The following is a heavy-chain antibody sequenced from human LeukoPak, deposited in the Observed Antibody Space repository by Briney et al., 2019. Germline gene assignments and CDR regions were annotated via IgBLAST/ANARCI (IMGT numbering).Heavy chain of an antibody. Sequence: PGGTLRLSCAASGFTFSSYAMTWVRQAPGKGLEWVSFIYSDNTHYSDSVKGRFTISRDNAKNSLYLQMNSLRAEDTAVYYCAVGDIAARFDYWGQGTLVTVSS. CDR2: IYSDNT. V-gene: IGHV3-21*01. CDR3: AVGDIAARFDY. J-gene: IGHJ4*02. D-gene: IGHD6-6*01. CDR1: GFTFSSYA.